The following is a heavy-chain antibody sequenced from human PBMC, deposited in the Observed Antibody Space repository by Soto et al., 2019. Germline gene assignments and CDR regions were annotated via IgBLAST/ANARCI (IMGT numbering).Heavy chain of an antibody. J-gene: IGHJ4*02. CDR1: GGSFSGYY. CDR3: ASDKITGLFDY. Sequence: QVQLQQWGAGLLKPSETLSLTCAVYGGSFSGYYWTWIRQPPGTGLEWIGESNHSGSTNYNPSHKNRVTMSVDTSKNQFSLKLTSVTAADTAVYYCASDKITGLFDYWGQGTLVTVSS. CDR2: SNHSGST. V-gene: IGHV4-34*01. D-gene: IGHD2-8*02.